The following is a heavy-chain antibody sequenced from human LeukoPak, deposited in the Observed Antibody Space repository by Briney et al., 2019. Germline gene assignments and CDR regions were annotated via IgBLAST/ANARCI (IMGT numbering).Heavy chain of an antibody. V-gene: IGHV4-31*03. Sequence: PSQTLSLTCTVSGGSISSDDYYWSWIRQDPGKGLEWIGYIYYSGITYSNPSLKSRVTISVDTSKNQFSLKLSFVTAADTAVYYCARWQYNNNRRGFDYWGQGTLVTVSS. CDR2: IYYSGIT. CDR3: ARWQYNNNRRGFDY. D-gene: IGHD1-14*01. CDR1: GGSISSDDYY. J-gene: IGHJ4*02.